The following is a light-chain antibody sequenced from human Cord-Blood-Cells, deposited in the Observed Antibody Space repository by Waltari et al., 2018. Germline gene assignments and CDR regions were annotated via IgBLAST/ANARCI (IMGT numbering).Light chain of an antibody. CDR3: QKYNSAPT. J-gene: IGKJ1*01. CDR1: HGISNY. Sequence: DIPMTQSPSPLSASVGERVTIPCRASHGISNYLAWSQQKPGKVPKLLFYAASTLQPGVPSRFSGSGSGTDFTLTISSLQPEDVATYYCQKYNSAPTFGQGTKVEIK. CDR2: AAS. V-gene: IGKV1-27*01.